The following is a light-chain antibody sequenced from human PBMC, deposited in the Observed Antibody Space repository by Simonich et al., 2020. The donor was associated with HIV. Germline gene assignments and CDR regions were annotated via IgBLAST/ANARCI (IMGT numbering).Light chain of an antibody. CDR1: QSVSSTY. Sequence: DIVLTQSPGTLSLSPGEAATLSCRASQSVSSTYLAWYQQKPGLAPRLLIYDASTRATGIPDRFSGSGSGTDFTLTISRLEPEDFAVYYCQQYGSSPLTFGGGTKVEIK. CDR3: QQYGSSPLT. J-gene: IGKJ4*01. CDR2: DAS. V-gene: IGKV3D-20*01.